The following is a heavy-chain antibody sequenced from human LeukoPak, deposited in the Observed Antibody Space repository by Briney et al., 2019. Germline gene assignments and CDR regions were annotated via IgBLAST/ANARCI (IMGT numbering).Heavy chain of an antibody. CDR1: GFIFSHNW. CDR3: AKDLHYDSSGSDY. CDR2: LNPLGRDT. J-gene: IGHJ4*02. D-gene: IGHD3-22*01. V-gene: IGHV3-7*01. Sequence: GGSLRLSCPDSGFIFSHNWMSWVRQLAGGGMEWVGTLNPLGRDTYYVDSVKDSFTISRDNDKSTLFLHMNSLRAEDTAVYYCAKDLHYDSSGSDYWGQGTLVTVSS.